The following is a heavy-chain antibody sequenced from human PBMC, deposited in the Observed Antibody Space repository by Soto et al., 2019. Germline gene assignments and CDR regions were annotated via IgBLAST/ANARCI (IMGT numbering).Heavy chain of an antibody. V-gene: IGHV4-34*01. CDR2: INHSGST. CDR1: GGSFSGYY. J-gene: IGHJ5*02. D-gene: IGHD3-10*01. Sequence: KPSETLSLTCAVYGGSFSGYYWSWIRQPPGKGLEWIGEINHSGSTNYNPSLKSRVTISVDTSKNQFSLKLSSVTAADTAVYYCARSVSTPRNNIWFGDHTGWFDPWGQGTLVTVSS. CDR3: ARSVSTPRNNIWFGDHTGWFDP.